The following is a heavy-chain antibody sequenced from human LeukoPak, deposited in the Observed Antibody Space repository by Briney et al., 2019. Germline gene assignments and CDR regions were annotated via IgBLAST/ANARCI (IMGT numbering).Heavy chain of an antibody. V-gene: IGHV3-7*01. CDR3: ARAPGSYFDY. CDR2: IKQDGSEK. CDR1: GFTFSSYG. Sequence: PGGSLRLSCAASGFTFSSYGMHWVRQAPGKGLEWVANIKQDGSEKYYVDSVKGRFTISRDNAKNSLYLQMNSLRAEDTAVYYCARAPGSYFDYWGQGTLVTVSS. J-gene: IGHJ4*02. D-gene: IGHD3-10*01.